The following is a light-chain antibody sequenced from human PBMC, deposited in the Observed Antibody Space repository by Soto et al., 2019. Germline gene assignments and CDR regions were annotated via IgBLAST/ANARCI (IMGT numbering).Light chain of an antibody. CDR1: QNIHSN. J-gene: IGKJ1*01. CDR3: QQYEDWPRT. V-gene: IGKV3D-15*01. Sequence: EIGMTQSPATLSVSPGERATLSCRASQNIHSNLAWHQQKPGQAPRLLIYGASTRATDIPARFSGSGSGTEFTLTISSLQSEDFVVYYCQQYEDWPRTFGQGTKVEIK. CDR2: GAS.